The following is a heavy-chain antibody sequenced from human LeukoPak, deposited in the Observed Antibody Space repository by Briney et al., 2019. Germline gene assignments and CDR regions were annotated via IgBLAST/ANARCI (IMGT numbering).Heavy chain of an antibody. CDR1: GGSISSSSYY. Sequence: PSETLSLTCSVSGGSISSSSYYWGWIRQPPGKGLEWIGNIYYSGRTYYNPSLKSRVTISVDTSKNQFSLKLSSVTAADTAVYYCARHVGFITMVRGVINNNWFDPWGQGTLVTVSS. CDR2: IYYSGRT. J-gene: IGHJ5*02. CDR3: ARHVGFITMVRGVINNNWFDP. V-gene: IGHV4-39*01. D-gene: IGHD3-10*01.